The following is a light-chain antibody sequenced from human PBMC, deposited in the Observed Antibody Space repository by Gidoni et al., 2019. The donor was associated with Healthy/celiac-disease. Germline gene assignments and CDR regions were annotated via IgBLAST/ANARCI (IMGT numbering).Light chain of an antibody. CDR3: QQSYSTPRT. Sequence: DIQMTQSPSSLSASVGDRVTITCRASQSISSYLNWYQQKPGKAPKLLIYAASSLQRGVPSRFSGSGSGTDFTLTISSLQPEDFATYYCQQSYSTPRTLGQRTKVEIK. CDR2: AAS. V-gene: IGKV1-39*01. CDR1: QSISSY. J-gene: IGKJ1*01.